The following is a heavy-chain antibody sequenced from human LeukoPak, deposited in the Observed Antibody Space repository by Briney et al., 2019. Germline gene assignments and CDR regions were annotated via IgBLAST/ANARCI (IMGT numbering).Heavy chain of an antibody. Sequence: PSETLSLTCAVYGGSFSGYYWSWIRQPPGKGLEWIGEINHSGSTNYNPSLKSRVTISVDTSKNQFSLKLSSVTAADTAVYYCARGSRTKSNTYYYGSGSYLRYWGQGTLVTVSS. V-gene: IGHV4-34*01. CDR3: ARGSRTKSNTYYYGSGSYLRY. CDR1: GGSFSGYY. D-gene: IGHD3-10*01. J-gene: IGHJ4*02. CDR2: INHSGST.